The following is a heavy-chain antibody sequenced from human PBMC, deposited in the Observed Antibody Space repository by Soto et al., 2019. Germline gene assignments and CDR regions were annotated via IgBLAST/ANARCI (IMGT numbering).Heavy chain of an antibody. Sequence: SETLSLTCTVSGGSISSGGYYWSWIRQHPGKGLEWIGYIYYSGSTYYNPSLKSRVTISVDTSKNQFSLKLSSVTAADTAVYYCARRPRGTPFDYWGQGTLVTVSS. CDR2: IYYSGST. J-gene: IGHJ4*02. CDR3: ARRPRGTPFDY. V-gene: IGHV4-31*03. CDR1: GGSISSGGYY. D-gene: IGHD3-16*01.